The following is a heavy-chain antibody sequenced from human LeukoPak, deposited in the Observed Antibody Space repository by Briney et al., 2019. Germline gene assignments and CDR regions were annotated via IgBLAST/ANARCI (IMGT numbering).Heavy chain of an antibody. V-gene: IGHV4-34*01. CDR1: GGSFSGYY. D-gene: IGHD3/OR15-3a*01. CDR3: ARQEIGLRSFDP. J-gene: IGHJ5*02. Sequence: SETLSLTCAVYGGSFSGYYWSWIRQPPGKGLEWIGEINHSGSTNYNPSLKSRVTISVDTSKNQFSLKLSSVTAADTAVYYCARQEIGLRSFDPWGQGTLVTVSS. CDR2: INHSGST.